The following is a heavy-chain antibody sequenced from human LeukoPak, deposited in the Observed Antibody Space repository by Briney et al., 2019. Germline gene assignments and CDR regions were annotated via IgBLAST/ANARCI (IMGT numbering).Heavy chain of an antibody. D-gene: IGHD4-11*01. V-gene: IGHV4-59*08. CDR1: GGSISGDY. Sequence: PSEAPSLTCTVSGGSISGDYWSWIRQPPGKGLEWIGYIYYSGSTNYNPSLKSRVTMSVDMSKNQFSLKLSSVTAADTAVYYCARLTYDDYNNNYYFDYWGQGTLVAVSS. J-gene: IGHJ4*02. CDR3: ARLTYDDYNNNYYFDY. CDR2: IYYSGST.